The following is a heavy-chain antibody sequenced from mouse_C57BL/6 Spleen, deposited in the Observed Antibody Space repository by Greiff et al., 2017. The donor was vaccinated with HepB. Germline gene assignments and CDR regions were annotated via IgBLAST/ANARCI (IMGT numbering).Heavy chain of an antibody. CDR2: ISSGSSTI. J-gene: IGHJ3*01. D-gene: IGHD4-1*01. CDR3: ARGGPGRGTWFAY. CDR1: GFTFSDYG. V-gene: IGHV5-17*01. Sequence: DVQLVESGGGLVKPGGSLKLSCAASGFTFSDYGMHWVRQAPEKGLEWVAYISSGSSTIYYADTVKGRFTISRDNAKNTLFLQMTSLRSEDTAMYYCARGGPGRGTWFAYWGQGTLVTVSA.